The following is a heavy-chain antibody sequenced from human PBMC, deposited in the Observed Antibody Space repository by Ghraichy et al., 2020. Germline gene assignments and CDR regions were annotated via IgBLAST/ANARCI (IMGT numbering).Heavy chain of an antibody. CDR1: GGSFSGYY. V-gene: IGHV4-34*01. J-gene: IGHJ4*02. Sequence: SETLSLTCAVYGGSFSGYYWSWIRQPPGKGLEWIGEINHSGSTNYNPSLKSRVTISVDTSKNQFSLKLSSVTAADTAVYYCARAVNRYSSSWYHDMRQYDFDYWGQGTLDTVSS. CDR2: INHSGST. CDR3: ARAVNRYSSSWYHDMRQYDFDY. D-gene: IGHD6-13*01.